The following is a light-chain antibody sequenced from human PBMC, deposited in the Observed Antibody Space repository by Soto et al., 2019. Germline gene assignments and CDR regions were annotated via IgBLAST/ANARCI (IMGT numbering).Light chain of an antibody. J-gene: IGKJ4*01. V-gene: IGKV3-20*01. CDR1: QSVSSSY. CDR2: GAS. Sequence: ESVFTQSPGSLSLSPGERARLSCRVSQSVSSSYLAWYQQKPGQAPRLIIYGASSRATGIPDRFSGSGSGTDFTLIISRLEPQDFAVYYCRQYGTSLGFPVGGGTKVDIK. CDR3: RQYGTSLGFP.